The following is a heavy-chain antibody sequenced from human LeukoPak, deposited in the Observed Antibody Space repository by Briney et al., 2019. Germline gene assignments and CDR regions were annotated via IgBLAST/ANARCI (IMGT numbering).Heavy chain of an antibody. CDR3: ARQVDFSGWYNYFDY. Sequence: PSETLSLXRTVSGGPIRSSIYFWDWIPQSPVTGLEWNGSIYYSGSTYYNPSLKSPLTICEDTSKHQFSLKLRSVTAADTAVYYCARQVDFSGWYNYFDYWGQGTMVTVSS. D-gene: IGHD6-19*01. CDR1: GGPIRSSIYF. V-gene: IGHV4-39*01. CDR2: IYYSGST. J-gene: IGHJ4*02.